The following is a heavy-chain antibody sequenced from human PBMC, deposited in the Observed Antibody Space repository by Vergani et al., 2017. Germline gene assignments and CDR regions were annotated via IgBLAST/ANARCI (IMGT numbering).Heavy chain of an antibody. CDR2: INHSGST. J-gene: IGHJ6*03. V-gene: IGHV4-34*01. Sequence: QVQLQQWGAGLLKPSETLSLTCAVYGGSFSGYYWSWIRQPPGKGLEWIGEINHSGSTNYNPSLKSRVTISVDTSKNQFSLKLSSVTAADTAVYYCASNRIVVVPAAAASRGYYYYYMDVWGNGTTVTVSS. CDR1: GGSFSGYY. D-gene: IGHD2-2*01. CDR3: ASNRIVVVPAAAASRGYYYYYMDV.